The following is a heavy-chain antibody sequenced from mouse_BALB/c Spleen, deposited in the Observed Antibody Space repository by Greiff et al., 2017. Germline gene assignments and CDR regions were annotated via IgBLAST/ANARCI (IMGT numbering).Heavy chain of an antibody. CDR1: GYTFSSYW. D-gene: IGHD2-4*01. CDR3: ARSGDYDGFDY. CDR2: ILPGSGST. J-gene: IGHJ2*01. V-gene: IGHV1-9*01. Sequence: QVQLKQSGAELMKPGASVKISCKATGYTFSSYWIEWVKQRPGHGLEWIGEILPGSGSTNYNEKFKGKATFTADTSSNTAYMQLSSLTSEDSAVYYCARSGDYDGFDYWGQGTTLTVSS.